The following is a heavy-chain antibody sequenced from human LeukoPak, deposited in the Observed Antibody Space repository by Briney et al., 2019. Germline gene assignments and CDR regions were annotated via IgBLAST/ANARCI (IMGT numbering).Heavy chain of an antibody. V-gene: IGHV4-39*01. Sequence: SETLSLTCTVSGGSISSSSYYWGWIRQPPGKGLEWIGSVYYSGSTYYNPSLKSRVTISVDTSKNQFSLKLSSVTAADTAVYYCARAGLETYYGKSYFDYWGEGTLVTVSS. CDR1: GGSISSSSYY. CDR2: VYYSGST. D-gene: IGHD3-10*01. J-gene: IGHJ4*02. CDR3: ARAGLETYYGKSYFDY.